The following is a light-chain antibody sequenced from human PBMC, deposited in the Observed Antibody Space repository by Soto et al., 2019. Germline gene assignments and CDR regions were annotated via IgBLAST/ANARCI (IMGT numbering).Light chain of an antibody. CDR1: TSDVGGYHF. CDR3: YSYANTSTYV. CDR2: EVT. Sequence: QSVLTQPASVSGSPGQSITLSCTGTTSDVGGYHFVSWYQQHPGKAPKLMIYEVTNRPSGVSDRFSGSKSGNTASLTISGLQAEDEADYYCYSYANTSTYVCGSGTKVTVL. J-gene: IGLJ1*01. V-gene: IGLV2-14*01.